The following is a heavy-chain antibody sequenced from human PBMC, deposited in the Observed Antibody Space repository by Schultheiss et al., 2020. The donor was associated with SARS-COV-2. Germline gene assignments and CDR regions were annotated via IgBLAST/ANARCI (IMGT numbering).Heavy chain of an antibody. D-gene: IGHD5-12*01. CDR3: ARDGVGYDYGQYFDY. J-gene: IGHJ4*02. CDR2: ISSSGSTI. Sequence: GESLKISCAASGFTFSSYSMNWVRQAPGKGLEWVSYISSSGSTIYYADSVKGRFTISRDNSKNTLYLQMNSLRAEDTAVYYCARDGVGYDYGQYFDYWGQGTLVTVSS. CDR1: GFTFSSYS. V-gene: IGHV3-48*01.